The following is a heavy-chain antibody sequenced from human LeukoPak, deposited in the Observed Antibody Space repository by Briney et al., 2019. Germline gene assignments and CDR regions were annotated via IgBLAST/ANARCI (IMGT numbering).Heavy chain of an antibody. D-gene: IGHD5-12*01. Sequence: GGSLRLSCAASGFTFSSYSMNWVRQAPGKGLEWVSYISSSSSTIYYADSVKGRFTISRDNAKNTLYLQMNTLRAEDTAVHYCARDRYSGYAAYDAFDIWGQGTMVTVSS. V-gene: IGHV3-48*04. J-gene: IGHJ3*02. CDR1: GFTFSSYS. CDR2: ISSSSSTI. CDR3: ARDRYSGYAAYDAFDI.